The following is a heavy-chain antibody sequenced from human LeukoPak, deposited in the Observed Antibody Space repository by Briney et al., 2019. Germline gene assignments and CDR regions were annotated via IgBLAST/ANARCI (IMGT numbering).Heavy chain of an antibody. CDR2: IYPGDSGT. Sequence: GESLKISCKASGYRFTSYWIGWVRQMPGKGLEWMGTIYPGDSGTRYSPSFQGQVTVSADKSISTAYLQWSSLKASDTAMYYCAFYNSGSYYFDYWGQGTLVTVSS. V-gene: IGHV5-51*01. CDR3: AFYNSGSYYFDY. J-gene: IGHJ4*02. D-gene: IGHD3-10*01. CDR1: GYRFTSYW.